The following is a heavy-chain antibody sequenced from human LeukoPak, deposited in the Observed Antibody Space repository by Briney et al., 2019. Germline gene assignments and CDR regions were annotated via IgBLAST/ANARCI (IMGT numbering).Heavy chain of an antibody. Sequence: PSETLSLTCAVSGGSISSNSYYWGWIRQPPGKGLEWIGEINHSGSTNYNPSLKSRVTISVDTSKNQFSLKLSSVTAADTAVYYCARVGYGDYGGYNWFDPWGQGTLVTVSS. V-gene: IGHV4-39*07. D-gene: IGHD4-17*01. CDR3: ARVGYGDYGGYNWFDP. CDR1: GGSISSNSYY. J-gene: IGHJ5*02. CDR2: INHSGST.